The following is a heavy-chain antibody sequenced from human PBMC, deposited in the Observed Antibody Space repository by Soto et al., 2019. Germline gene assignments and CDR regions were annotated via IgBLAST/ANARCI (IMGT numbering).Heavy chain of an antibody. CDR2: TIPVFNTA. Sequence: QVQLEQSGDEVKKPGSSVKVSCKASGGTLSDHGVAWLRQAPGQGLEWMGGTIPVFNTAKYALKFHGRVTVTADKFTNIAYMELSSRRSEDTAFYFCARGVYGSGNYYTGPSAFDIWGQGTMVIVSS. J-gene: IGHJ3*02. V-gene: IGHV1-69*06. CDR1: GGTLSDHG. CDR3: ARGVYGSGNYYTGPSAFDI. D-gene: IGHD3-10*01.